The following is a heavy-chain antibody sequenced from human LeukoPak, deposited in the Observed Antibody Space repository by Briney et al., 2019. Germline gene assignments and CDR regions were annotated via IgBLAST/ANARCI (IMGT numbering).Heavy chain of an antibody. CDR2: IYYSGST. CDR1: GGSISSGDYY. D-gene: IGHD4-11*01. V-gene: IGHV4-30-4*01. Sequence: PSETLSPTCTVSGGSISSGDYYWSWIRQPPGKGLEWIGYIYYSGSTYYNPSLKSRVTISVDTSKNQFSLKLSSVTAADTAVYYCARVKSNAAYFDYWGQGTLVTVSS. J-gene: IGHJ4*02. CDR3: ARVKSNAAYFDY.